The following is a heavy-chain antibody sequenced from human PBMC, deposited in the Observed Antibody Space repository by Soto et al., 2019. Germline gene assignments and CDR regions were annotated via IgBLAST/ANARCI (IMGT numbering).Heavy chain of an antibody. CDR1: GFTLDYYT. Sequence: GGSLRLSCAVSGFTLDYYTMHWVRQAPGKGLEGVSGVGWNGGDIVYADSVKGRFTVSRDNTRNSLYLEVNSLTTEDTAIYFCAKERAVVVPVSTSYFHYYGLDVWGQGTTVTVSS. J-gene: IGHJ6*02. CDR3: AKERAVVVPVSTSYFHYYGLDV. CDR2: VGWNGGDI. V-gene: IGHV3-9*01. D-gene: IGHD2-2*01.